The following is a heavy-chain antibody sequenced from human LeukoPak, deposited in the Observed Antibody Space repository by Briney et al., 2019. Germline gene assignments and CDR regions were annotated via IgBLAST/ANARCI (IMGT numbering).Heavy chain of an antibody. V-gene: IGHV1-2*02. CDR2: INPNSGGT. J-gene: IGHJ6*01. CDR3: ARARGQQLPNNVYYNYVMDV. D-gene: IGHD6-13*01. Sequence: ASVKVSCKASGYTFTDYYMHWVRQAPGQGLEWMGWINPNSGGTKSAQKFQGRVTMTRDTSISTGYMELSRLRSDDTALYYCARARGQQLPNNVYYNYVMDVWGQGTTVAVSS. CDR1: GYTFTDYY.